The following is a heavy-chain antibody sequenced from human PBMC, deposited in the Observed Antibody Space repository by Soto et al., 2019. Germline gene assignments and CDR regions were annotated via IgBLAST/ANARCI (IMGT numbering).Heavy chain of an antibody. CDR2: IRNKANSYTT. J-gene: IGHJ4*02. D-gene: IGHD4-4*01. V-gene: IGHV3-72*01. CDR3: SRAGILTTPYYFDY. CDR1: GFIFSDHY. Sequence: EVQLVESGGGLVQPGGSLRLSCAASGFIFSDHYMDWVRQAPGKGLEWVGRIRNKANSYTTEYAASVKGRFTISRDDAKNSLYLQMNSMRTEDTALYFCSRAGILTTPYYFDYWGQGTLVTVSP.